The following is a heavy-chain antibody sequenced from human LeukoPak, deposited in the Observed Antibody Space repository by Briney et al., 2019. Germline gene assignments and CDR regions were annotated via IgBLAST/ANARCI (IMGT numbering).Heavy chain of an antibody. Sequence: AGGSLRLSCAASGLDFSSYAVSWVRQAPGKGLEWVSAITSSGGGTYYADSVKGRFTVSRDNPRNTLYLQMNSLRAEDTAVYYCGKDEQGFGMQTSHWGQGTLVTVSS. CDR2: ITSSGGGT. CDR3: GKDEQGFGMQTSH. D-gene: IGHD1-14*01. CDR1: GLDFSSYA. V-gene: IGHV3-23*01. J-gene: IGHJ4*02.